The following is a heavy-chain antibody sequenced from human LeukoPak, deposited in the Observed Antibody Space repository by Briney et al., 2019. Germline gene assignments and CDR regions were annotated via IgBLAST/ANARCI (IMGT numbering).Heavy chain of an antibody. CDR2: IYYSGST. CDR1: GGSISSYY. CDR3: ARHDPYYYYYGMDV. Sequence: SETLSLTCTVSGGSISSYYWSWIRQPPGKGLEWIGYIYYSGSTNYNPSLKSRVTISVDASKNQFSLKLSSVTAADTAVYYCARHDPYYYYYGMDVWGQGTTVTVSS. V-gene: IGHV4-59*08. J-gene: IGHJ6*02.